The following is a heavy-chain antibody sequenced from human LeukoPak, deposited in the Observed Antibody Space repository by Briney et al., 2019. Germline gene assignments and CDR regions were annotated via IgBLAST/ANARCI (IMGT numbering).Heavy chain of an antibody. CDR1: DGSINSYY. CDR3: ARGRSNYYGMDV. CDR2: IYYNGNT. D-gene: IGHD1-26*01. Sequence: PSETLSLTCSVSDGSINSYYWNWLRRPPGKGLEWIGYIYYNGNTNYSPSLKSRVTMSVDTSKNLFSLKVSSVTAADTAVYYCARGRSNYYGMDVWGQGTTVTVSS. V-gene: IGHV4-59*01. J-gene: IGHJ6*02.